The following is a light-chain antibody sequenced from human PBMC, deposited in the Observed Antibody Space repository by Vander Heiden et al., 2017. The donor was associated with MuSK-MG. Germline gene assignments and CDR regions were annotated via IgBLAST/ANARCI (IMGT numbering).Light chain of an antibody. CDR3: QQRSNWFT. V-gene: IGKV3-11*01. Sequence: EIVLTQSPATLSLSPGERATLSCRASQSVSSYLAWYQQKPGQAPRLLIYDASNRANGIPDRFSGSGSGTDFTLTSSSREPEDFAVYYWQQRSNWFTFGGGTKVEIK. CDR1: QSVSSY. CDR2: DAS. J-gene: IGKJ4*01.